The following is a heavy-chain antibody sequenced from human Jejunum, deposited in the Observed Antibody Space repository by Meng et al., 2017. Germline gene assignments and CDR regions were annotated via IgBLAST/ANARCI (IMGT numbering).Heavy chain of an antibody. CDR2: VYHSGTT. D-gene: IGHD3-10*01. V-gene: IGHV4-59*11. J-gene: IGHJ4*02. CDR1: GGSINIHY. CDR3: ARDFRDEYGSGTSYDF. Sequence: SETLSLTCTVSGGSINIHYWGWIRQPPGKGLEWIGHVYHSGTTNYNPSLKSRVTMSIDTSKSQFSLILNSVTAADTAVYYCARDFRDEYGSGTSYDFWGQGTRVTGCS.